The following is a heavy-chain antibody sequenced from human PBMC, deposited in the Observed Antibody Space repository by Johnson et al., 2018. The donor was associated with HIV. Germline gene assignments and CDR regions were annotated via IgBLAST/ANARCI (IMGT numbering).Heavy chain of an antibody. V-gene: IGHV3-30*02. CDR1: GFTFSSYA. CDR3: AEDSMGFNWNQFEAFDI. D-gene: IGHD1-20*01. CDR2: IRYDGSNK. J-gene: IGHJ3*02. Sequence: QVQLVESGEGVVQPGGSLRLSCAASGFTFSSYAMHWVRQAPGKGLEWVAFIRYDGSNKYYADSVKGRFTISRDNSKNTLDLQMNSLSAEDTAVYYCAEDSMGFNWNQFEAFDIWGQGTMVTVSS.